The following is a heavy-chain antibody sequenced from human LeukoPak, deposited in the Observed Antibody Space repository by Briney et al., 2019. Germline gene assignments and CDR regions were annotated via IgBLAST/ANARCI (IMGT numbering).Heavy chain of an antibody. Sequence: PGESLRISCAASGFSFSNYWFHWVRQAPGEGLVWVSRTNEHGTIINYADSVKGRFTISRDNAKNTLYLQMNSLRTEDSALYYCVVDLSGSADYWGQGTLVTVSS. J-gene: IGHJ4*02. CDR3: VVDLSGSADY. D-gene: IGHD3-10*01. V-gene: IGHV3-74*01. CDR1: GFSFSNYW. CDR2: TNEHGTII.